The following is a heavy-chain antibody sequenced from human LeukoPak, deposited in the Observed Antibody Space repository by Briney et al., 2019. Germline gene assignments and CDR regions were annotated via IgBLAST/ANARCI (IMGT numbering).Heavy chain of an antibody. CDR1: GGTFSSYA. CDR3: AISETYGDYGDNWFDP. Sequence: SVKVSCKASGGTFSSYAISWVRQAPGQGLEWMGRIIPILGIANYTQKFQGRVTITADKSTSTAYMELSSLRSEDTAVYYCAISETYGDYGDNWFDPWGQGTLVTVSS. D-gene: IGHD4-17*01. V-gene: IGHV1-69*04. CDR2: IIPILGIA. J-gene: IGHJ5*02.